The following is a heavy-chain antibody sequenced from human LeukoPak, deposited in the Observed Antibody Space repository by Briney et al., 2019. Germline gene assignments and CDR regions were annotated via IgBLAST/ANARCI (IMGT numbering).Heavy chain of an antibody. D-gene: IGHD2-2*03. CDR1: GYTLTELS. Sequence: GASVKVSCKVSGYTLTELSMHWVRQAPGKGLEWMGGFDPEDGETIYAQKFQGRVTMTEDTSTDTAYMELSSLRSEDTAVYYCATAWIGPAGYFFDYWGQGTLVTVSS. J-gene: IGHJ4*02. V-gene: IGHV1-24*01. CDR3: ATAWIGPAGYFFDY. CDR2: FDPEDGET.